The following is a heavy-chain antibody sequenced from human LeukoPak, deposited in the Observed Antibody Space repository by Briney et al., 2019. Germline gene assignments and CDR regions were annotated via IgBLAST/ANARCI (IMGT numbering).Heavy chain of an antibody. Sequence: LETLSLTCTVSGGSISSSSYYWGWIRQPPGKGLEWIGSIYYSGSTYYNPSLKSRVTISVDTSKNQFSLKLSSVSAADTAVYYCASLGYYYYYMDVWGKGTTVTVSS. J-gene: IGHJ6*03. CDR3: ASLGYYYYYMDV. CDR1: GGSISSSSYY. V-gene: IGHV4-39*01. CDR2: IYYSGST.